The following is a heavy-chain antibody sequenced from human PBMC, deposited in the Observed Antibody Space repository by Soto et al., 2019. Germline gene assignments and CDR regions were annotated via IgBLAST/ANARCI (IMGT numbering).Heavy chain of an antibody. J-gene: IGHJ4*02. D-gene: IGHD5-12*01. V-gene: IGHV3-74*01. CDR2: INSDGSTT. CDR1: GFTFSTHW. Sequence: EVQLLESGGGLIQPGGSLRLSCAASGFTFSTHWMHWVRQAPGKGLVWVSRINSDGSTTKYVDSVKGRFTISRDNAKNTVYLQMNSLRAEDTAVYYCARVPTGGYDWVWGQGTLVTVSS. CDR3: ARVPTGGYDWV.